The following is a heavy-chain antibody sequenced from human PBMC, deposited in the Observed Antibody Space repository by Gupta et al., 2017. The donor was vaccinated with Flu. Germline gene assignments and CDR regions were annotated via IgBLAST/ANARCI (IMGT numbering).Heavy chain of an antibody. V-gene: IGHV1-18*01. CDR2: ISAYNGNT. J-gene: IGHJ6*02. Sequence: QVQLVQSGAEVKKPGASVKVYCKASGYTFTSYGISWVRQASGQGLEWMGWISAYNGNTNYAQKLQGRVTMTTDTSTSTAYMELRSLRSDDTAVYYCARAKNRNSSWPPRPLNYGMDVWGQGTTVTGAS. D-gene: IGHD6-13*01. CDR1: GYTFTSYG. CDR3: ARAKNRNSSWPPRPLNYGMDV.